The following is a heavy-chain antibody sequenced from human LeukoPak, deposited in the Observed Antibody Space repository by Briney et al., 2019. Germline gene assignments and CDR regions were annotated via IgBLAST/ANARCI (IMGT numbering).Heavy chain of an antibody. J-gene: IGHJ5*02. CDR3: ARDYSGQWEQLTGWWIDP. CDR1: GYTFGTHW. Sequence: GASVKVSCKPSGYTFGTHWMHWVRQAPGQVLEWMAIIDPSGDFRSYAQKFQGRVTVTRDMSTRTVYMELSDLRPEDTALYYCARDYSGQWEQLTGWWIDPWGQGTLVIVSS. CDR2: IDPSGDFR. D-gene: IGHD1-26*01. V-gene: IGHV1-46*01.